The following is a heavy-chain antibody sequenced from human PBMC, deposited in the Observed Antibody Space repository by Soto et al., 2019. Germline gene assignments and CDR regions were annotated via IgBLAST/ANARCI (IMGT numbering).Heavy chain of an antibody. D-gene: IGHD6-19*01. V-gene: IGHV1-18*01. CDR1: GYPFTSYG. CDR2: ISAYNGNT. CDR3: ARDWIAVAATGGMDV. Sequence: ASVKVSCKASGYPFTSYGISWVRQAHGQGLEWLGWISAYNGNTNYAQKLQGRVAMTTDTSTSTAYMELRSLRSDDTAVYYCARDWIAVAATGGMDVWGQGTTVTVSS. J-gene: IGHJ6*02.